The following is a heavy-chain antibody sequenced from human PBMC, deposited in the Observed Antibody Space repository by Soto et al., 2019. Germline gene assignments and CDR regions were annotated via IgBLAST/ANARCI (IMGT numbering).Heavy chain of an antibody. CDR1: GGTFSSYA. CDR3: ARSNQLMVYAAYFDY. J-gene: IGHJ4*02. D-gene: IGHD2-8*01. V-gene: IGHV1-69*01. CDR2: IIPIFGTA. Sequence: QVQLVQSGAEVKKPRSSMKVSCKASGGTFSSYAISWVRQAPGQGLEWMGGIIPIFGTANYAQKFQGRVTITADESTSTAYMELSSLRSEDTAVYYCARSNQLMVYAAYFDYWGQGTMVTASS.